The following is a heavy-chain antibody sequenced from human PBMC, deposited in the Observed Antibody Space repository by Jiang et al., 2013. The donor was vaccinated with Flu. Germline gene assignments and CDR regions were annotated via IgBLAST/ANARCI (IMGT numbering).Heavy chain of an antibody. J-gene: IGHJ4*02. D-gene: IGHD5-18*01. Sequence: PGLVKPSETLSLTCAVSGYSISSGYYWGWIRQPPGKGLEWIGSIYHSGSTYYNPSLKSRVTISVDTSKNQFSLKLSSVTAADTAVYYCARGEVVDTGDFDYWGQGTLVTVSS. CDR2: IYHSGST. CDR1: GYSISSGYY. CDR3: ARGEVVDTGDFDY. V-gene: IGHV4-38-2*01.